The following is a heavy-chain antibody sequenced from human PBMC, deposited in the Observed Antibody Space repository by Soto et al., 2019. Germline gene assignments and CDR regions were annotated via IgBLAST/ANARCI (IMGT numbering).Heavy chain of an antibody. CDR2: IIPLFAAP. Sequence: QVQLVQSGAEVKKPGSSVKVSCKASGDSFSSSAITWVRQAPGQGLEWMGGIIPLFAAPHYAHRFQDRVTITADESTSTAYMELSSLRSEDTAVYYCAILTTSGYYPPFDDWGQGTLVTGSS. CDR3: AILTTSGYYPPFDD. V-gene: IGHV1-69*01. J-gene: IGHJ4*02. CDR1: GDSFSSSA. D-gene: IGHD3-22*01.